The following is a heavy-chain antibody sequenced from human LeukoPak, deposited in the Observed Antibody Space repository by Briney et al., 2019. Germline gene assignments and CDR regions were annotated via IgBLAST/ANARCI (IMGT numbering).Heavy chain of an antibody. Sequence: GGSLRLSCAASGFTFDDYGMHWVGQLPGKGLEWVSGINWKSDSIAYAVSVRGRFTISRDNAKNALYLQMNNLRADDTALYYCARARGETTSYYFYLDVWGRGTTVTVSS. CDR3: ARARGETTSYYFYLDV. J-gene: IGHJ6*03. V-gene: IGHV3-9*01. CDR1: GFTFDDYG. D-gene: IGHD3-10*01. CDR2: INWKSDSI.